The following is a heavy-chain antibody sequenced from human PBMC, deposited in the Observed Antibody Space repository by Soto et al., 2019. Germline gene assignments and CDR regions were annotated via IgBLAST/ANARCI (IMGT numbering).Heavy chain of an antibody. J-gene: IGHJ4*02. D-gene: IGHD2-2*01. Sequence: SETLSLTCTVSGGSISSGGYYWSWIRQHPGKGLEWIEYIYYSGSTYYNPSLKSRVTISVDTSKNQFSLKLSSVTAADTAVYYCARKSSTSCYDYWGQGTLVTVSS. V-gene: IGHV4-31*03. CDR2: IYYSGST. CDR1: GGSISSGGYY. CDR3: ARKSSTSCYDY.